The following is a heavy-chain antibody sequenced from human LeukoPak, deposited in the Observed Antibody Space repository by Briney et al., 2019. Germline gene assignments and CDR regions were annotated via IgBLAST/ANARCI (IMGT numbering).Heavy chain of an antibody. Sequence: GGSLRLSCSASGFTFSSYAMHWVRQAPGKGLEYVSAISHNGGSTYSADSVKGRFNTSRDNSKDTLYLHMSRLRAEDTAVYYCVPSPMTVVRGVSYWGQGTLVTVSS. CDR3: VPSPMTVVRGVSY. D-gene: IGHD3-10*01. CDR2: ISHNGGST. CDR1: GFTFSSYA. V-gene: IGHV3-64D*06. J-gene: IGHJ4*02.